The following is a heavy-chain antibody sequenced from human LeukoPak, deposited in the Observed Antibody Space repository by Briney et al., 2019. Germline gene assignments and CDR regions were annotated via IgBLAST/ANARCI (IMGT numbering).Heavy chain of an antibody. Sequence: SETLSLTCTVSGGSISSSSYYWGWIRQPPGKGLEWIGSIYYSGSTYYNPSLKSRVTISVDTSKNQFSLKLSSATAADTAVYYCARGLRITMIVVVITTSYYFDYWGQGTLVTVSS. D-gene: IGHD3-22*01. V-gene: IGHV4-39*01. CDR1: GGSISSSSYY. CDR3: ARGLRITMIVVVITTSYYFDY. CDR2: IYYSGST. J-gene: IGHJ4*02.